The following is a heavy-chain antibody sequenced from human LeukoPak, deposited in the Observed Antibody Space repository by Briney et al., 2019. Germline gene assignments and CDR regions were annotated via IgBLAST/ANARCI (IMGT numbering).Heavy chain of an antibody. Sequence: ASVKVSCKASGDIFNNYSISWVRQAPGQGLEWMGWINPNSGGTNYAQKFQGRVTMTRDTSISTAYMELSRLRSDDTAVYYCARVTTVTTYGMDVWGQGTTVTVSS. CDR2: INPNSGGT. CDR1: GDIFNNYS. CDR3: ARVTTVTTYGMDV. V-gene: IGHV1-2*02. J-gene: IGHJ6*02. D-gene: IGHD4-11*01.